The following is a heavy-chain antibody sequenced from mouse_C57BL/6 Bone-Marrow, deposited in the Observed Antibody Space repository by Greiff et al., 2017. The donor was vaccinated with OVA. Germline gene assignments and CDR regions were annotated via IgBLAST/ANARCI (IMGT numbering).Heavy chain of an antibody. CDR1: GYTFTSYG. CDR3: APLLFYFDY. D-gene: IGHD1-1*01. J-gene: IGHJ2*01. V-gene: IGHV1-81*01. CDR2: IYPRSGNT. Sequence: VQLQQSGAELARPGASVKLSCKASGYTFTSYGISWVKQRPGQGLEWIGEIYPRSGNTYYNEKFKGKATLTADKSSSTAYMELRSLTSEDSAVYFCAPLLFYFDYWGQGTTLTVSS.